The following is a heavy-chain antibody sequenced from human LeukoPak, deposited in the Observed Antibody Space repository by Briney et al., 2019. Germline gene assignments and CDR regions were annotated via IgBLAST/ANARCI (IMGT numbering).Heavy chain of an antibody. CDR2: VYHSGDT. Sequence: PSETLSLTCGVSGGSFSSTNWWIWVRQPPGKGLEWIGEVYHSGDTNYNPSLKSRATISVDKSKSQFSLSLRSVTAADTAVYYCAMRRGFHCSSTSCYGGFDFDYWGQGALITVSS. CDR1: GGSFSSTNW. D-gene: IGHD2-2*01. J-gene: IGHJ4*02. CDR3: AMRRGFHCSSTSCYGGFDFDY. V-gene: IGHV4-4*02.